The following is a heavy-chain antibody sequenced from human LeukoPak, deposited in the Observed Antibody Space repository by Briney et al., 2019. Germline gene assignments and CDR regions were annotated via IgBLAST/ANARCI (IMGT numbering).Heavy chain of an antibody. J-gene: IGHJ4*02. CDR2: IYYSGST. Sequence: SETLSLTCTVSGVSVSSGSYYWSWIRQPPGKGLEWIGYIYYSGSTNYNPSLKSRVTISVDTSKNQFSLKLSSVTAADTAVYYCARYYYGSGSYQYYFDYWGQGTLVTVSS. CDR1: GVSVSSGSYY. D-gene: IGHD3-10*01. CDR3: ARYYYGSGSYQYYFDY. V-gene: IGHV4-61*01.